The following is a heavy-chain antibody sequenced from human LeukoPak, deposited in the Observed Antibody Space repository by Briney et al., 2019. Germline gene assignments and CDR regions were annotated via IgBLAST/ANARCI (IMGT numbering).Heavy chain of an antibody. V-gene: IGHV4-59*01. CDR3: ARVRYYDSSGYYYGYWYFDL. D-gene: IGHD3-22*01. Sequence: SETLSLTCTVSGGSISSYYWSWIRQPPGKGLEWIGYIYYSGSTNYNPSLKSRVTISVDTSKNQFSLKLSSVTAADTAVYYCARVRYYDSSGYYYGYWYFDLWGRGTLVTVSS. CDR1: GGSISSYY. CDR2: IYYSGST. J-gene: IGHJ2*01.